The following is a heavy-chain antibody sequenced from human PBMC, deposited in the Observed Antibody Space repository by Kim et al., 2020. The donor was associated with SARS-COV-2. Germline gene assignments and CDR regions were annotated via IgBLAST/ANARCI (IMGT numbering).Heavy chain of an antibody. CDR1: GITFSSYW. J-gene: IGHJ4*02. CDR3: ATRINY. CDR2: IKQDGSEK. Sequence: GGSLRLSCAASGITFSSYWMSWVRQAPGKGLEWVANIKQDGSEKNYVDSVKGRFTISRDNAQNSLYLQMNSLRAEDTAVYYCATRINYWGQGTLVTVAS. V-gene: IGHV3-7*05. D-gene: IGHD2-15*01.